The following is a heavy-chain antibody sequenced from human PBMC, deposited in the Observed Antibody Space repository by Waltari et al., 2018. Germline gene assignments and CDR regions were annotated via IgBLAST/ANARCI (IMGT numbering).Heavy chain of an antibody. CDR1: GGSISSGSYY. CDR2: INHSGST. CDR3: ARGGRDGSQEARPDY. V-gene: IGHV4-39*07. Sequence: QVQLQESGPGLVKPSQTLSLTCTVSGGSISSGSYYWSWIRQPPGKGLEWIGEINHSGSTNSNPSLKSRVTISVDTSKNQFSLKLSSVTAADTAVYYCARGGRDGSQEARPDYWGQGTLVTVSS. J-gene: IGHJ4*02. D-gene: IGHD2-15*01.